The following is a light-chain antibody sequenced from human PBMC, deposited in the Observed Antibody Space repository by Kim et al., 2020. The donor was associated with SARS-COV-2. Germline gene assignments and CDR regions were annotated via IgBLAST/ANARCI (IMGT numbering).Light chain of an antibody. V-gene: IGKV1-5*01. J-gene: IGKJ1*01. CDR2: DAS. CDR3: QQYNGYFRT. Sequence: DIQMTQSPSPLSASVGDRVTITCRASQSISSWLAWYQQKPGKAPKLLIYDASSLESGVPSRFSGSGSGTEFTLTISSLQPDDFATYYCQQYNGYFRTFGQGTKVDIK. CDR1: QSISSW.